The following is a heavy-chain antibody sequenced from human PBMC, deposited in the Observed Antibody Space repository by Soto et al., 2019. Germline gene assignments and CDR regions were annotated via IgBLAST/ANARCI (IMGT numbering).Heavy chain of an antibody. D-gene: IGHD3-16*01. J-gene: IGHJ4*02. CDR2: TYYRSKWYT. CDR3: ASNLWGTRDS. V-gene: IGHV6-1*01. Sequence: SQTLSLTCAISGDSVSSNIAAWDWIRQSPSRGLEWLGRTYYRSKWYTDYAVSVRSRITINPDTSENQFTLQLISMTPEDAAVYYCASNLWGTRDSWGQGTLVTVSS. CDR1: GDSVSSNIAA.